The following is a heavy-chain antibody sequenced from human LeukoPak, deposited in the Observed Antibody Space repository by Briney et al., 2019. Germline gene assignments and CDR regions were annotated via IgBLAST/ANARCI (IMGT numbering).Heavy chain of an antibody. CDR2: IYTSGST. D-gene: IGHD5-24*01. Sequence: SETLSLTCTVSGGSISSYYWSWIRQPAGKGLEWIGRIYTSGSTNYNPPLKSRVTMSVDTSKNQFSLKLSSVTAADTAVYYCARGSRVVARYGEMATEHHPNYYYYMDVWGKGTTVTVSS. V-gene: IGHV4-4*07. CDR1: GGSISSYY. CDR3: ARGSRVVARYGEMATEHHPNYYYYMDV. J-gene: IGHJ6*03.